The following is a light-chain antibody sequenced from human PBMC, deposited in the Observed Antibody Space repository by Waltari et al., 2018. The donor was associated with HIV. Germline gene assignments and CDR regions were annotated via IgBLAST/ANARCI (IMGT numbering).Light chain of an antibody. CDR1: QGISNY. CDR2: AAS. CDR3: QKYNSAPRIT. Sequence: DIQMTQSPSSLSASVGDRVTITCRASQGISNYLAWYQQKPGKVPKLLIYAASTLQSGFPSRFSGSGSGTDFTLTISSLQPEDVATYYCQKYNSAPRITFGQGTRLEIK. J-gene: IGKJ5*01. V-gene: IGKV1-27*01.